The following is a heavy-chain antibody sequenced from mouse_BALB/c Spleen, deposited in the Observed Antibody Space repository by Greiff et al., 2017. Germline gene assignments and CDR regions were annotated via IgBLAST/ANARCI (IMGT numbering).Heavy chain of an antibody. Sequence: EVQGVESGGGLVQPGGSRKLSCAASGFTFSSFGMHWVRQAPEKGLEWVAYISSGSSTIYYADTVKGRFTISRDNPKNTLFLQMTSLRSEDTAMYYCARHDYDGTWFAYWGQGTTLTVSS. CDR2: ISSGSSTI. CDR1: GFTFSSFG. V-gene: IGHV5-17*02. CDR3: ARHDYDGTWFAY. D-gene: IGHD2-4*01. J-gene: IGHJ2*01.